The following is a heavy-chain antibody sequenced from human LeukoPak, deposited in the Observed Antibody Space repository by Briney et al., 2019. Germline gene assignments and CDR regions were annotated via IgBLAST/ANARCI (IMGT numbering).Heavy chain of an antibody. Sequence: KPSETLSLTCSVSGGSISGYYWSWIRQPPGKGLEWIGYIYYSGSTNYNPSLKSRVTISVDTSKNQFSLRLSSVTAADTAVYYCARDSADSNYYFDYWGQGTLVTVSS. V-gene: IGHV4-59*01. CDR1: GGSISGYY. CDR2: IYYSGST. CDR3: ARDSADSNYYFDY. J-gene: IGHJ4*02. D-gene: IGHD4-11*01.